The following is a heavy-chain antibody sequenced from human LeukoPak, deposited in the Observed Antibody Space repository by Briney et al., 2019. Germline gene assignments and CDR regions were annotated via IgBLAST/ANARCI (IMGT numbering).Heavy chain of an antibody. Sequence: SETLSLACTVSGGSISSYYWSWIRQPPGKGLEWIGYIYYSGSTNYNPSLKSRVTISVDTSKNQFSLKLSFVTAADTAVYYCARIQYSSGWYWFDPWGQGTLVTVSS. D-gene: IGHD6-19*01. J-gene: IGHJ5*02. V-gene: IGHV4-59*01. CDR1: GGSISSYY. CDR2: IYYSGST. CDR3: ARIQYSSGWYWFDP.